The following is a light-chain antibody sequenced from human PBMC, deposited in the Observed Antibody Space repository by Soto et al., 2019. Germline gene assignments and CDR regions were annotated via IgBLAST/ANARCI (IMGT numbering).Light chain of an antibody. J-gene: IGLJ2*01. CDR2: SNT. CDR1: SSNIGSHT. CDR3: AAWDDSLNGVV. Sequence: QSVLTQPPSASGTPGQTFAISCSGGSSNIGSHTVNWYQQLPGTAPRLLIYSNTQRPSGVPDRFSGSKSGTSASLAISGLQSEYEGDYYCAAWDDSLNGVVFGGGTKVTVL. V-gene: IGLV1-44*01.